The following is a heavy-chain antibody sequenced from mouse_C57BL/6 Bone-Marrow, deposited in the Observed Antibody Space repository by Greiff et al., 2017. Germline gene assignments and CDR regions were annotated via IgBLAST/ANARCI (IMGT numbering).Heavy chain of an antibody. D-gene: IGHD1-1*01. V-gene: IGHV1-59*01. CDR2: IDPSDSYT. Sequence: QVQLQQPGAELVRPGTSVKLSCKASGYTFTSYWMHWVKQRPGQGLEWIGVIDPSDSYTNYNQKFKGKATLTVDTSSCTAYMQLSSLTSEDSAVYYCAGSVFDYWGQGTTLTVSS. CDR3: AGSVFDY. J-gene: IGHJ2*01. CDR1: GYTFTSYW.